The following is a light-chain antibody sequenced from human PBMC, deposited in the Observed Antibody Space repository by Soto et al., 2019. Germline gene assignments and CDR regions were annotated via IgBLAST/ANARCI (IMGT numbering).Light chain of an antibody. CDR1: QSVSSN. J-gene: IGKJ4*01. Sequence: EIVMTQSPATLSVSPGERATLSCRASQSVSSNLAWYQQRPGLTPRLLIYAASTRATGVPARFSGSGSGTDFTLTISSLQPEDFAVYYCQHYNNWPLTFGGGTKVEVK. V-gene: IGKV3-15*01. CDR3: QHYNNWPLT. CDR2: AAS.